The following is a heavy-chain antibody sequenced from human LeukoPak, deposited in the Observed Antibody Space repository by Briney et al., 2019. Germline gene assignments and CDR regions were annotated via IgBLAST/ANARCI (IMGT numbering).Heavy chain of an antibody. Sequence: GGSLRLSCAASGFTSTSYGMHWVRQAPGKGLEWVAVIWSDGSKTYYVDSVKGRFTISRDYSKNTLYLQMSSLRAEDTAVYYCARAGASNEFGYWGQGTLVTVSS. D-gene: IGHD3-22*01. CDR2: IWSDGSKT. J-gene: IGHJ4*02. V-gene: IGHV3-33*01. CDR3: ARAGASNEFGY. CDR1: GFTSTSYG.